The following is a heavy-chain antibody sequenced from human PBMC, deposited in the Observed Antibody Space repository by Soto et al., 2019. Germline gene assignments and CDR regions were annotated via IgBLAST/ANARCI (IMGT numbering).Heavy chain of an antibody. Sequence: SGGSLRLSCAASGFTFSSYAMIWVRQAPGKGLEWVSAISGSGGSTYYADSVKGRFTISRDNSKNTLYLQMNSLRAEDTAVYYCAKAPSMATKPRFDYWGQGTLVTVSS. J-gene: IGHJ4*02. V-gene: IGHV3-23*01. CDR2: ISGSGGST. CDR1: GFTFSSYA. CDR3: AKAPSMATKPRFDY. D-gene: IGHD3-10*01.